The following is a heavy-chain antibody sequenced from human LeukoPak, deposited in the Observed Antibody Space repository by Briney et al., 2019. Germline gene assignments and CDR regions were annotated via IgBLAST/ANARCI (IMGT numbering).Heavy chain of an antibody. Sequence: SETLSLTCTVSGGSISSYYWSWIRQPPGKGQEWIGYIYYSGSTNYNPSLKSRVTISVDTSKNQFSLKLSSVTAADTAVYYCARGGRFPCDYWGQGTLVTVSS. CDR2: IYYSGST. CDR3: ARGGRFPCDY. V-gene: IGHV4-59*01. CDR1: GGSISSYY. J-gene: IGHJ4*02. D-gene: IGHD2-21*01.